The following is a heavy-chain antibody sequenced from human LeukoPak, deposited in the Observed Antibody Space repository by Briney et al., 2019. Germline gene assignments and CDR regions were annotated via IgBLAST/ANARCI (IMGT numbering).Heavy chain of an antibody. D-gene: IGHD6-13*01. V-gene: IGHV3-23*01. CDR1: GFTFNSYA. CDR2: ISGSGGST. CDR3: AILLVGQQLPAGSFDY. J-gene: IGHJ4*02. Sequence: GGSLRLFCAASGFTFNSYAMSWVSQAPGKGLEWVSAISGSGGSTYYADSVKGRFTISRDNSKNTLYLQMNSLRAEDTAVYYCAILLVGQQLPAGSFDYWGQGTLVTVSS.